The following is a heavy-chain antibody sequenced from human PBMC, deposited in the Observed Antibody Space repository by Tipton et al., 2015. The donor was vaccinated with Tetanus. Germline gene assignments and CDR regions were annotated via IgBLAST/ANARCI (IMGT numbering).Heavy chain of an antibody. J-gene: IGHJ4*02. CDR1: GGSISYTNYY. CDR3: ARGVWFGPGPRCYFDF. V-gene: IGHV4-61*02. CDR2: IYSSGST. D-gene: IGHD3-10*01. Sequence: TLSLTCSVSGGSISYTNYYWSWIRQAPGKGLEWIGRIYSSGSTHYNPSLKSRVTMSLDTSKNQFSLKLNSVTASDTAVYYCARGVWFGPGPRCYFDFWGQGTLFTVSS.